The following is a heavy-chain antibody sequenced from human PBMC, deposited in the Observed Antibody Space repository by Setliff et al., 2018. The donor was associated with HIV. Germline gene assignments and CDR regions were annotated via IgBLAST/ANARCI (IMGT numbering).Heavy chain of an antibody. CDR3: ARRTSSSFDY. Sequence: PSETLSLTCTVSGGSIARSYLYWAWIRQPPGKGLEWIGSVYYGGDTYYNPSLKSRVTISVDTSKNQFSLKLSSVTAADTAVYYCARRTSSSFDYWGQGTLVTVSS. CDR2: VYYGGDT. J-gene: IGHJ4*02. V-gene: IGHV4-39*07. CDR1: GGSIARSYLY. D-gene: IGHD6-6*01.